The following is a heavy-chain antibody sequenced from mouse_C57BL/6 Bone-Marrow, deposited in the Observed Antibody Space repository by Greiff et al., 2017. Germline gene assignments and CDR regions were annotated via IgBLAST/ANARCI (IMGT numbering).Heavy chain of an antibody. J-gene: IGHJ3*01. D-gene: IGHD2-1*01. CDR1: GFNIKDDY. Sequence: VQLKESGAELVRPGASVKLSCTASGFNIKDDYMHWVKQRPEPGLEWIGWIDPENGDTEYASKFQGKATITADTSSNTAYLQLSSLTSEDTAVYYCTTEANGNSAYWGQGTLVTVSA. CDR2: IDPENGDT. CDR3: TTEANGNSAY. V-gene: IGHV14-4*01.